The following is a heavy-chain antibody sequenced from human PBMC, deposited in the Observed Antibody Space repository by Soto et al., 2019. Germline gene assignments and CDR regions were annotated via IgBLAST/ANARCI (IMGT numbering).Heavy chain of an antibody. J-gene: IGHJ6*02. Sequence: SETLSLTCAVYGGSFSGYYWSWIRQPPGKGLEWIGEINHSGSTNYNPSLKSRVTISVDTSKNQFSLKLSSVTAADTAVYYCARGLSGKLSDYYYYYGMDVWGQGTTVTVSS. CDR3: ARGLSGKLSDYYYYYGMDV. V-gene: IGHV4-34*01. CDR2: INHSGST. D-gene: IGHD2-15*01. CDR1: GGSFSGYY.